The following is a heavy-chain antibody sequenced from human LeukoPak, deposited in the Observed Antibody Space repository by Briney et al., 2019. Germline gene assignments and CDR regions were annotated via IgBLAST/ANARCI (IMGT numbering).Heavy chain of an antibody. V-gene: IGHV4-59*08. CDR3: TGDYGDYEGAMDV. Sequence: SETPSLTCTVSGGSINSFYWSWIRQPPGKGLEWIGFIYYSGITNYNPSLKSRVTISVDTSKNQFSLKLSSVTAADTAVYYCTGDYGDYEGAMDVWGQGTTVTVSS. CDR1: GGSINSFY. CDR2: IYYSGIT. J-gene: IGHJ6*02. D-gene: IGHD4-17*01.